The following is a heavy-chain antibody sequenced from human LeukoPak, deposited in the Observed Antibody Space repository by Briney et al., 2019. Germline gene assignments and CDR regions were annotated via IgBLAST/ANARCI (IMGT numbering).Heavy chain of an antibody. V-gene: IGHV3-7*05. CDR1: GFTFSGQY. CDR2: IKEDGTKT. Sequence: GGSLRLSCLASGFTFSGQYMSWVRQAPGKGLEWVANIKEDGTKTYYVDSVKGRFTISRDNAQNSLYLQMNSLTPEDTAVYFCARGEAFCDYWGQGALVTVSS. CDR3: ARGEAFCDY. J-gene: IGHJ4*02.